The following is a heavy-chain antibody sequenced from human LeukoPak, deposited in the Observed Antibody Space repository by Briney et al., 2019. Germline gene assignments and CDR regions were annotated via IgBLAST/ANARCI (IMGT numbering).Heavy chain of an antibody. CDR1: GYTFTGYY. CDR2: INPNSGGT. V-gene: IGHV1-2*02. D-gene: IGHD3-22*01. CDR3: AGASVNYYDSSGYYFKWFDP. Sequence: GASVKVSCKASGYTFTGYYMHWVRQAPGQGLEWMGWINPNSGGTNYAQKFQGRVTMTRDTSISTAYMELSRLRSDDTAVYYCAGASVNYYDSSGYYFKWFDPWGQGTLVTVSS. J-gene: IGHJ5*02.